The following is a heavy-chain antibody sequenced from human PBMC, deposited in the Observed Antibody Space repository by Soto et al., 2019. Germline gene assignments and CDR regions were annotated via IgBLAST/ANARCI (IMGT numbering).Heavy chain of an antibody. CDR3: ESEEQADKFDS. Sequence: GWSLRLSCAAAGLTINSYWMSWVRQAPGKGLEWVANIKQDGSEKFYVDSVRGRFTISRDNAKNSLFLQMSSLRVEDTGVYYCESEEQADKFDSWGQGTLVTGSS. J-gene: IGHJ4*02. CDR1: GLTINSYW. CDR2: IKQDGSEK. V-gene: IGHV3-7*01. D-gene: IGHD1-1*01.